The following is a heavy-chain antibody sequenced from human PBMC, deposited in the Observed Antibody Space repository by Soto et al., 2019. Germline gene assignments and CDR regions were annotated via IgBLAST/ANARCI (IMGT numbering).Heavy chain of an antibody. CDR1: GLSITDSEMG. CDR2: IDSSGEK. CDR3: ARRHLAVAVCPWFDP. J-gene: IGHJ5*02. D-gene: IGHD6-19*01. V-gene: IGHV2-26*01. Sequence: QVTLKESGPVLVKPTETLTLRCTVSGLSITDSEMGVSWIRQPPGQPLGWLAHIDSSGEKSYRTFLKSRLAISKDTSKSQIVLTMTNMDPADTATYYCARRHLAVAVCPWFDPWGQGIPVTVSS.